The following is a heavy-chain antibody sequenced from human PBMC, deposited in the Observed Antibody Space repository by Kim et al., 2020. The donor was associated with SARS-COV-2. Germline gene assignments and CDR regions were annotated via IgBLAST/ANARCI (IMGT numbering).Heavy chain of an antibody. Sequence: GGSLRLSCTASGFTFRSYAMSWVRQAPGKGLEWVSLSSGSGAATYYADSVKGRFTISRDNSMNTLYLQMNSLRAEDTAVYYCAKLSAVQRSPIDYWGQGTLVTVSS. CDR3: AKLSAVQRSPIDY. CDR1: GFTFRSYA. J-gene: IGHJ4*02. V-gene: IGHV3-23*01. D-gene: IGHD3-16*02. CDR2: SSGSGAAT.